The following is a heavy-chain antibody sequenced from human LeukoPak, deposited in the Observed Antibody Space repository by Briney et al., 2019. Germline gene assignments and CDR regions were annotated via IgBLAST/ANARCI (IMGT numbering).Heavy chain of an antibody. J-gene: IGHJ5*02. CDR1: GFTFSSYA. CDR3: ARGQAIYGSVDFDP. D-gene: IGHD3-10*01. V-gene: IGHV3-30*04. CDR2: ISYDGSNK. Sequence: PGGSLRLSCAASGFTFSSYAMHWVRQAPGKGLEWVAVISYDGSNKYYADSVKGRFTIYRDNSKNTLYLQMSSLGAEDTAVYYCARGQAIYGSVDFDPWGQGTLVTVSS.